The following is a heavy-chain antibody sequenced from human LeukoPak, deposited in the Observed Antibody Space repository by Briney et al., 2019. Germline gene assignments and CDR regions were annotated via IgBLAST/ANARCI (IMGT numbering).Heavy chain of an antibody. D-gene: IGHD5-12*01. Sequence: ASMKVSCKASGYTFTSYGMSWVRQAPGQGLEWMGWISGYNGKTNYAQKFQDRVTMTIDTSTSTAYMELRSLGSDDTAVYYCAREVGYSGYGSVAHYYYIDVWGKGTTVTISS. J-gene: IGHJ6*03. V-gene: IGHV1-18*01. CDR3: AREVGYSGYGSVAHYYYIDV. CDR2: ISGYNGKT. CDR1: GYTFTSYG.